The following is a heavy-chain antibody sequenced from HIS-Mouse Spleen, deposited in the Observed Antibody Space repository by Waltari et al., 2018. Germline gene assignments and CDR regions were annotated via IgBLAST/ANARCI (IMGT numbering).Heavy chain of an antibody. CDR2: IYSGGST. CDR1: GFTVSSNY. J-gene: IGHJ6*02. D-gene: IGHD6-6*01. Sequence: EVQLVESGGGLIQPGGSLRLSCAASGFTVSSNYMSWVRQAPGKGLEGVSVIYSGGSTYYAASVKGRFTISRDNSKNTLYLQMNSLRAEDTAVYYCARDTVIAARSYGMDVWGQGTTVTVSS. CDR3: ARDTVIAARSYGMDV. V-gene: IGHV3-53*01.